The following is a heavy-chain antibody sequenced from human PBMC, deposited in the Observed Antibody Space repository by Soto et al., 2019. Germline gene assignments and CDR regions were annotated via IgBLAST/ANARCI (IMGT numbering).Heavy chain of an antibody. Sequence: TPSPTCAVSWFSISSNNWGGWVRPPPGKGLGWIWVNYYSGTTYYNPSLKSRVTMSVDTSKNQFSLKLTSVTAADTAVYYCARDRDIVLVPAPKPPDYYYYYGMDVWGQGTTVTVSS. CDR3: ARDRDIVLVPAPKPPDYYYYYGMDV. D-gene: IGHD2-2*01. CDR1: WFSISSNNW. CDR2: NYYSGTT. J-gene: IGHJ6*02. V-gene: IGHV4-28*03.